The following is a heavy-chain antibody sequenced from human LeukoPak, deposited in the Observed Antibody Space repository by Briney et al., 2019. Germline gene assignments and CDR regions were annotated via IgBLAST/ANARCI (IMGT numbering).Heavy chain of an antibody. J-gene: IGHJ5*02. CDR3: ARVVIAARPHWFDP. CDR2: IRYDGTEK. D-gene: IGHD6-6*01. V-gene: IGHV3-30*02. Sequence: PGGSLRLSCAASGFTFSSYGMHWVRQAPGKGLEWVAFIRYDGTEKHYADSVKGRFTISRDNSKNTLHLHMSSLRPEDTAVYYCARVVIAARPHWFDPWGQGTLVTVSS. CDR1: GFTFSSYG.